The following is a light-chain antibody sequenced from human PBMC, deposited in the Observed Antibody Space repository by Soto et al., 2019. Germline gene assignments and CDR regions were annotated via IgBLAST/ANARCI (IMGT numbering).Light chain of an antibody. CDR1: QSVFNNH. J-gene: IGKJ1*01. Sequence: EIVMTQSPATLSVSPGERATLSCRASQSVFNNHIGWYQQKPGQAPRRLIFGASFRATGIPDRFSGSGSGTDFTLTISRLEPEDFAVYYCQQYGGSPRTFGQGTKVDI. CDR2: GAS. CDR3: QQYGGSPRT. V-gene: IGKV3-20*01.